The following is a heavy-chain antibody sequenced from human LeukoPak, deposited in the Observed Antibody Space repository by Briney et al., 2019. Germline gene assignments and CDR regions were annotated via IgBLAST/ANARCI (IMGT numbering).Heavy chain of an antibody. CDR2: VDSDGSST. Sequence: GGSLRLSCAASGFTLSSFWMHWVRQAPGKGLVWVSRVDSDGSSTTYADSVKGRFTISRDNAKNTLYLQMNSLRAEDTAVYYCARGITIFGVVNDAFDIWGQGTMVTVSS. V-gene: IGHV3-74*01. CDR1: GFTLSSFW. CDR3: ARGITIFGVVNDAFDI. J-gene: IGHJ3*02. D-gene: IGHD3-3*01.